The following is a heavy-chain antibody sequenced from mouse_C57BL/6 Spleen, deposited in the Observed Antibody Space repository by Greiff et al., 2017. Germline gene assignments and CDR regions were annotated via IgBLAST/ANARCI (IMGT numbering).Heavy chain of an antibody. D-gene: IGHD2-3*01. CDR3: TTKFGYYWFAY. V-gene: IGHV14-4*01. J-gene: IGHJ3*01. CDR2: IDPENGDT. CDR1: GFNIKDDY. Sequence: EVQLQQSGAELVRPGASVKLSCTASGFNIKDDYMHWVKQRPEQGLEWIGWIDPENGDTESASKFQGKATITADTSSNTAYLQLSSLTSEDTAVYYCTTKFGYYWFAYWGQGTLVTVSA.